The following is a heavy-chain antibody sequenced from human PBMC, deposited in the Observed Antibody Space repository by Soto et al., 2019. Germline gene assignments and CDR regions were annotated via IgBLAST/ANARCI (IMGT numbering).Heavy chain of an antibody. Sequence: GGSLRLSCAASGFTFSSYDMRWVRQATGKGLEWVSAIGTAGDPYYPGSVKGRFTISRENAKNSLYLQMNSLRAGDTAVYYCARAMTTVDGTYYFDYWGQGTLVTVSS. J-gene: IGHJ4*02. V-gene: IGHV3-13*05. D-gene: IGHD4-17*01. CDR1: GFTFSSYD. CDR2: IGTAGDP. CDR3: ARAMTTVDGTYYFDY.